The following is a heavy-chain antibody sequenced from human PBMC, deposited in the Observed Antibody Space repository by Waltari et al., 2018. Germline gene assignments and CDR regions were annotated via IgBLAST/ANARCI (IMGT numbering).Heavy chain of an antibody. CDR2: ISYDGSNK. D-gene: IGHD1-26*01. V-gene: IGHV3-30-3*01. CDR3: ARGAPSGSYLRAPFDY. J-gene: IGHJ4*02. Sequence: QVQLVESGGGVVQPGRSLRLSCAASGFTFSSYAMHWVRQAPGKGLEWVAVISYDGSNKSYADSVKGRFTISRDNSKNTLYLQMNSLRAEDTAVYYCARGAPSGSYLRAPFDYWGQGTLVTVSS. CDR1: GFTFSSYA.